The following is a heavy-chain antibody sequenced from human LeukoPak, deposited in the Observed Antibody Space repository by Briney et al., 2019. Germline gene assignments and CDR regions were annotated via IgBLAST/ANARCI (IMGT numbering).Heavy chain of an antibody. V-gene: IGHV4-59*01. CDR3: ARSGSYSGICDY. CDR2: IYYSGST. D-gene: IGHD1-26*01. CDR1: GGYISSYY. J-gene: IGHJ4*02. Sequence: SETLTLTCTVYGGYISSYYWSWIRQPPGKGQEWIGYIYYSGSTNYNASLKSRVTISVDTSKNQFSLNLTSVTPADTAVYYCARSGSYSGICDYWGQGTLVTVSS.